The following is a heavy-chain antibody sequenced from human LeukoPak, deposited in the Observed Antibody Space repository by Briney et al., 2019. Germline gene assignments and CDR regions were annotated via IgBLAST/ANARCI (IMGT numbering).Heavy chain of an antibody. CDR1: GYTFTSYG. J-gene: IGHJ3*02. CDR3: ATDHDYHDAFDI. D-gene: IGHD4-11*01. CDR2: ISAYNGNT. V-gene: IGHV1-18*01. Sequence: ASVKVSCKASGYTFTSYGISWVRQAPGQGLEWMGWISAYNGNTNYAQKLQGRVTMTTDTSTSTAYMELSSLRSEDTAVYYCATDHDYHDAFDIWGQGTMVTVSS.